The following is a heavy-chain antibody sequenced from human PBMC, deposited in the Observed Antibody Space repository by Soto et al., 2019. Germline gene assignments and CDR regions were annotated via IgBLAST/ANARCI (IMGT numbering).Heavy chain of an antibody. CDR2: ISAYNGNT. CDR1: GYTFTSDG. CDR3: AIDGRIAAASSWFDP. J-gene: IGHJ5*02. D-gene: IGHD6-13*01. Sequence: ASVKVSCKAFGYTFTSDGISWVRQAPGQGLEWMGWISAYNGNTNYKQTLQGRVTMTTDTSTSTASMELRSLSSDDTAVYYCAIDGRIAAASSWFDPWGQGTLVTVSS. V-gene: IGHV1-18*04.